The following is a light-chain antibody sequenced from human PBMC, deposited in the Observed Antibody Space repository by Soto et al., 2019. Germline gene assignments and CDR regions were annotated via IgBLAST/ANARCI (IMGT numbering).Light chain of an antibody. CDR1: QSINKW. J-gene: IGKJ1*01. Sequence: DIKMTQSPSTLSASPGDRVIITCRASQSINKWLAWYQQRPGEAPKLLNYQASHLQSGVPSRFSGSGSETEFSLTISSLQPADFATYYCQHYSHYPWTFGQGTKVEIK. CDR2: QAS. CDR3: QHYSHYPWT. V-gene: IGKV1-5*03.